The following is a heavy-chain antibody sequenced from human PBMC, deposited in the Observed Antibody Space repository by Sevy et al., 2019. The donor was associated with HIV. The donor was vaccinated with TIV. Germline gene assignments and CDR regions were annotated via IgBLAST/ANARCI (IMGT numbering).Heavy chain of an antibody. V-gene: IGHV3-74*01. CDR1: GFTFSSYW. Sequence: GGSLRLSCAASGFTFSSYWMHWVRQAPGKGPVWVSGVNSDGSSTNYADSVKGRFTMSRDSAKNTQYLQMNSLRAEDTAVHCAAAAYTWQDYWGQGTLVTVSS. D-gene: IGHD2-15*01. J-gene: IGHJ4*02. CDR3: AAAYTWQDY. CDR2: VNSDGSST.